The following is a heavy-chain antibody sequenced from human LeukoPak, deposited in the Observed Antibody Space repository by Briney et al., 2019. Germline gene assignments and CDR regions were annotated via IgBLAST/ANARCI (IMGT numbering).Heavy chain of an antibody. CDR3: ARAGQSDY. CDR2: ISGGSRTI. CDR1: GFTFSDYY. V-gene: IGHV3-11*01. J-gene: IGHJ4*02. Sequence: GGSLRLSCAASGFTFSDYYMNWIRQAPGKELEWVSSISGGSRTINYADSVKGRFTTSRDNAKNSLFLQVNSLRAEDTAVYYCARAGQSDYWGQGTLVTVSS.